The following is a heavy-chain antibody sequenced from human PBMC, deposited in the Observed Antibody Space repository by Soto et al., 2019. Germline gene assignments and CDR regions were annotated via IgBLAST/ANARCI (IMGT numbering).Heavy chain of an antibody. V-gene: IGHV3-48*02. CDR3: ASNDDYGDYPPFDY. Sequence: GGSLRLSCAASGFTFSSYSMNWVRQAPGKGLEWVSYISSSSSTIYYADSVKGRFTISRDNAKNSLYLQMNSLRDEDTAVYYCASNDDYGDYPPFDYWGQGTLVTVSS. CDR2: ISSSSSTI. J-gene: IGHJ4*02. CDR1: GFTFSSYS. D-gene: IGHD4-17*01.